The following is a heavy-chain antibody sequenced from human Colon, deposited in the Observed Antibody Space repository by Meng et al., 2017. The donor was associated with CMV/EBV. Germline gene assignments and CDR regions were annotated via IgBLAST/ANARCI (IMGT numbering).Heavy chain of an antibody. V-gene: IGHV4-4*07. J-gene: IGHJ4*02. CDR3: ARAQYTYGYWIFDY. CDR2: IYPSGFP. Sequence: QGQLQGSGPGLVKPSEALSLSCTVSGGSISSYYWSWIRQPAGKGLEWIGRIYPSGFPKYKPSLESRVTMSADTSKNQISLKLTSVTAADTAVYYCARAQYTYGYWIFDYWGQGTLVTVSS. CDR1: GGSISSYY. D-gene: IGHD5-18*01.